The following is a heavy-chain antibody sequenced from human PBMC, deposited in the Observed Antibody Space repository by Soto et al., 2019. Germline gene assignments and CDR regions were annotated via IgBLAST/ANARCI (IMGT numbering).Heavy chain of an antibody. J-gene: IGHJ4*02. V-gene: IGHV1-2*02. Sequence: QVQLVQSGAEVKKPGASVKVSCKASGYTFIGYYIHWVRQAPGQGLEWMGWINPNSGGTNYAQSFQVRVTMTSDTSINTAYMELSGLRSDDTAVYYFARDWQFGDYGYFFDDWGRGTLVTVFS. CDR2: INPNSGGT. CDR3: ARDWQFGDYGYFFDD. D-gene: IGHD4-17*01. CDR1: GYTFIGYY.